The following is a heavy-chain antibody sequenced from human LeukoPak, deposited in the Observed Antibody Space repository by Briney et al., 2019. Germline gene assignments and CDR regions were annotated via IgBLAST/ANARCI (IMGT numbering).Heavy chain of an antibody. V-gene: IGHV4-38-2*01. CDR1: GYSISRGYY. Sequence: PSETLSLTCAVSGYSISRGYYWGWIRQAPGKGLEWIGSIYHSGSTQYNPSLKSRLIISVDTSKNQFSLKLSSVTAADTAVYYCARGDSSGWISRFWGQGTLVTVSS. CDR2: IYHSGST. CDR3: ARGDSSGWISRF. J-gene: IGHJ4*02. D-gene: IGHD6-19*01.